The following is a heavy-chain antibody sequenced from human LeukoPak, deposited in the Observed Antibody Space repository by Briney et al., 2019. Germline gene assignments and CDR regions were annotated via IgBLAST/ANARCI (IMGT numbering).Heavy chain of an antibody. V-gene: IGHV1-69*04. CDR2: IIPILGIA. CDR1: GGTFSSYA. Sequence: GASVKVSCKASGGTFSSYAISWVRQAPGQGLEWMGRIIPILGIANYAQKFQGRVTITADKSTSTAYMELSSLRSEDTAVYYCASDLAPHVPFYYYYYGMDVWGQGTTVTVSS. J-gene: IGHJ6*02. CDR3: ASDLAPHVPFYYYYYGMDV.